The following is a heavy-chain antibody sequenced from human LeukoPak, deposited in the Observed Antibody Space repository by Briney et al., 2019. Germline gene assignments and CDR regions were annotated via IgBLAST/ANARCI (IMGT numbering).Heavy chain of an antibody. V-gene: IGHV3-23*01. CDR1: GFTFDDYT. CDR3: ASFRGVGWDFVY. CDR2: ISGSAGST. Sequence: GGSLRLSCAASGFTFDDYTMHWVRQAPGKGLEWVTAISGSAGSTYYADSVKGRFTISRDNSKNTLYLQMNSLRAEDTAVYYCASFRGVGWDFVYWGQGTLVTVSS. D-gene: IGHD3-10*01. J-gene: IGHJ4*02.